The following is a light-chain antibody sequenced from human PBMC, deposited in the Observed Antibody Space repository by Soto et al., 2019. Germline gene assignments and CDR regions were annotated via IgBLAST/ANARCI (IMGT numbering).Light chain of an antibody. Sequence: QPVLTQPPSVSGAPGQRVTVSCTGSSSNIGAAYGVQWYQQLPGTAPKLLIYGNINRPSGVPDRFSGFKSGTSASLAITGLQAEDEADYYCQSYDSSLSAVIFGGGTQLTVL. CDR3: QSYDSSLSAVI. J-gene: IGLJ2*01. V-gene: IGLV1-40*01. CDR2: GNI. CDR1: SSNIGAAYG.